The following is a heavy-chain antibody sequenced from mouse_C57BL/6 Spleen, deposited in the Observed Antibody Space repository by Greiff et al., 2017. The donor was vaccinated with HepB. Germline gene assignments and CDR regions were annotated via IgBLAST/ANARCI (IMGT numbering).Heavy chain of an antibody. D-gene: IGHD1-1*01. CDR2: IDPSDSYT. Sequence: VQLQQSGAELVMPGASVKLSCKASGYTFTSYWMHWVKQRPGQGLEWIGEIDPSDSYTNYNQKFKGKSTLTVDKSSSPAYMQLSSLTSEDSAVYYGARGGITTVVDWYFDVWGTGTTVTVSS. CDR3: ARGGITTVVDWYFDV. V-gene: IGHV1-69*01. CDR1: GYTFTSYW. J-gene: IGHJ1*03.